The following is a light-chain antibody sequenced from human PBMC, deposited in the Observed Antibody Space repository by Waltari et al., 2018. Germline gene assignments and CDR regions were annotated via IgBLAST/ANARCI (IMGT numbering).Light chain of an antibody. CDR3: QQYGSSPPT. Sequence: EIVLTQSPGTLSLSPGERATPSCRASQRVSSSYLAWYQQKPGQAPRLLIYGASSRATGIPDRFSGSGSGTDFTLTISRLEPEDFAVYYCQQYGSSPPTFGPGTKVDIK. V-gene: IGKV3-20*01. CDR2: GAS. CDR1: QRVSSSY. J-gene: IGKJ3*01.